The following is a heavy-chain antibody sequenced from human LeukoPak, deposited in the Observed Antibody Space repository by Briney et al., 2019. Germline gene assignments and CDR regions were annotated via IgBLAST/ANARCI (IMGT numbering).Heavy chain of an antibody. CDR1: GYTFTSYG. V-gene: IGHV1-18*04. J-gene: IGHJ4*02. D-gene: IGHD4-17*01. Sequence: GASVKVSCKASGYTFTSYGIRWVRQAPGQGLEWMGWISAYNGNTNYAQKLQGRVTMTTETSTSTAYMKLRSLRSDDTAVYYCARDMGKVTTAFYYWGQRTLVTVSS. CDR3: ARDMGKVTTAFYY. CDR2: ISAYNGNT.